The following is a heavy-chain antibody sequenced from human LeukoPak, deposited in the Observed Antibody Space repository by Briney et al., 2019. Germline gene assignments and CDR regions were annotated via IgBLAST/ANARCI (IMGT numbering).Heavy chain of an antibody. D-gene: IGHD4-23*01. CDR3: AKDIGLRWSKEDFDY. J-gene: IGHJ4*02. V-gene: IGHV3-30*02. CDR1: GFTFSSYG. CDR2: IRYDGSNK. Sequence: GGSLRLSCAASGFTFSSYGMHWVRQAPGKGLEWVAFIRYDGSNKYYADSVKGRFSISRDNSKNTLYLQMNSLRAEDTAVYYCAKDIGLRWSKEDFDYWGQGTLVTVSS.